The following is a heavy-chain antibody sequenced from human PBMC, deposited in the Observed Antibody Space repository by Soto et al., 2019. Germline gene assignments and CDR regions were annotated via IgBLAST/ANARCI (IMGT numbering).Heavy chain of an antibody. J-gene: IGHJ5*02. CDR1: GGSISSGGYY. CDR2: IYYSGST. CDR3: ARDYRDIAAAGTSKIRLLYNWFDP. V-gene: IGHV4-31*03. D-gene: IGHD6-13*01. Sequence: QVQLQESGPGLVKPSQTLSLTCTVSGGSISSGGYYWSWIRQHPGKGLEWIGYIYYSGSTYYNPSLKSRVTISVDTSKNQFSLKLSSVTAADTAVYYCARDYRDIAAAGTSKIRLLYNWFDPWGQGTLVTVSS.